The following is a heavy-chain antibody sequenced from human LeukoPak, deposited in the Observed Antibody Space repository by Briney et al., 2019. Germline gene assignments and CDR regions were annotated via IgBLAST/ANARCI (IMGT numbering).Heavy chain of an antibody. Sequence: SETLSLTCTVSGGSISSSSYYWGWLRQPPGKGLEWIGTIYYSGSTYYNPSLKSRVTISVDTSKNQFPLKLSSVTAADTAVYYCARLESIHLITYWGQGTLVTVSS. V-gene: IGHV4-39*01. CDR3: ARLESIHLITY. J-gene: IGHJ4*02. CDR1: GGSISSSSYY. D-gene: IGHD3-16*01. CDR2: IYYSGST.